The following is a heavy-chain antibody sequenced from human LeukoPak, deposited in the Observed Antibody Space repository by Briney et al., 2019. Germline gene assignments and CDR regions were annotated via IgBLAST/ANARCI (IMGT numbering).Heavy chain of an antibody. CDR2: IYYSDST. V-gene: IGHV4-59*01. J-gene: IGHJ6*03. CDR1: GGSISNYF. Sequence: PSETLSLTCTVSGGSISNYFWSWIRQPPGKGLECIGYIYYSDSTNYNPSLKSRVTVSVDTSKNQFSLKLSSVTAADTAVYYCARFPGSAEYRHYYYMDVWGKGTTVTISS. CDR3: ARFPGSAEYRHYYYMDV. D-gene: IGHD2-15*01.